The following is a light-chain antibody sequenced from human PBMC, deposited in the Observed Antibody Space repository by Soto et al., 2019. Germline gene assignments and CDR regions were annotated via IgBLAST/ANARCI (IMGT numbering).Light chain of an antibody. V-gene: IGLV2-14*01. CDR1: GSDIGAYNT. Sequence: QSVLTQPASVSGSPGQSITISCTGTGSDIGAYNTVAWYRQHPRRVPKLMIYEVTNRPSGISNRFSGSKSGNTASLTISGLQAEDEGDYYCSSYTRGNTYVFGTGTKVTV. J-gene: IGLJ1*01. CDR2: EVT. CDR3: SSYTRGNTYV.